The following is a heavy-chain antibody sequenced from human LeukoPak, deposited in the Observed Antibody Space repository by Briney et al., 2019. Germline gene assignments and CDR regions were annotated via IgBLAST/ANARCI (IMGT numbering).Heavy chain of an antibody. J-gene: IGHJ4*02. V-gene: IGHV3-23*01. CDR1: GFTFSNHA. CDR2: ISGSGGST. D-gene: IGHD6-19*01. CDR3: AKERGYTSGLGSLAY. Sequence: GGSLRLSCAASGFTFSNHAMTWVRQVPGKGLEWVSTISGSGGSTYYADSLKGRITISRDNSKNTLYLQMNSLRAEDTAVYYCAKERGYTSGLGSLAYWGQGTLVTVSS.